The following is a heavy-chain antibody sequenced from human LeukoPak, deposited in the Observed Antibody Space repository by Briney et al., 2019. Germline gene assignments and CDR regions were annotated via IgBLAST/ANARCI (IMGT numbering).Heavy chain of an antibody. CDR1: GYSISSGYY. J-gene: IGHJ4*02. CDR2: IYHSGST. V-gene: IGHV4-38-2*02. D-gene: IGHD4-17*01. Sequence: ETSETLSLTCTVSGYSISSGYYWGWIRQPSGQGLEWIGSIYHSGSTYYNPSLKSRVTISVDTSKDQFSLKLSSVTAADTAVYYCARRRATVTTSYFDYWGQGTLVTVSS. CDR3: ARRRATVTTSYFDY.